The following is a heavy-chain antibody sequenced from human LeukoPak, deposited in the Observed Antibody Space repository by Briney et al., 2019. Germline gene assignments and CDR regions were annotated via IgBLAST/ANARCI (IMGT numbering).Heavy chain of an antibody. CDR3: ARRYCSSASCLFDY. CDR2: VSISGTTI. J-gene: IGHJ4*02. Sequence: GGSLRLSCAASGFTFNTYEMSWVRQAPGKGLEWVSCVSISGTTIYHADSVKGRFTISRDNAKNSVYLQMNSLRAEDTAVYYCARRYCSSASCLFDYWGQGTLVTVSS. CDR1: GFTFNTYE. V-gene: IGHV3-48*03. D-gene: IGHD2-2*01.